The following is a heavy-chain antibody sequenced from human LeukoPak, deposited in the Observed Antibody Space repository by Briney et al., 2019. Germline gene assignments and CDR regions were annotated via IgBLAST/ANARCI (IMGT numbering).Heavy chain of an antibody. Sequence: GGSLRLSCAASGFTVSSSFMSWVRQAPGKGLEWVSFIYRGGTTYVADSVKGRFTVSRDISKNTLYLQMNSLRAEGTALYYCARPRDDNSGYYISWGQGSLVTVSS. CDR2: IYRGGTT. CDR3: ARPRDDNSGYYIS. J-gene: IGHJ5*02. CDR1: GFTVSSSF. V-gene: IGHV3-53*01. D-gene: IGHD6-19*01.